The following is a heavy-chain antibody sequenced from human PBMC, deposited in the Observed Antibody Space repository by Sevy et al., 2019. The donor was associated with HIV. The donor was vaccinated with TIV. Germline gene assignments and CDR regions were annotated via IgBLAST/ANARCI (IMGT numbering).Heavy chain of an antibody. V-gene: IGHV3-64D*06. CDR3: VKDPDYDFWRGDYGMDV. CDR1: GFTFSRYA. Sequence: GGSLRLSCSASGFTFSRYAMNWVRQAPGKGLEYVSAISSNGGSTYYADSVKGRFTISRDNSKNTLYLQMSSLRAEDTAVYYCVKDPDYDFWRGDYGMDVWGQWTTVTVSS. J-gene: IGHJ6*02. D-gene: IGHD3-3*01. CDR2: ISSNGGST.